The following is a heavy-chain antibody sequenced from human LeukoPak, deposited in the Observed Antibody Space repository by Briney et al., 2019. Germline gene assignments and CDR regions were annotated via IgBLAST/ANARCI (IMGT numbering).Heavy chain of an antibody. V-gene: IGHV1-69*13. CDR1: GGTFSRYA. CDR2: IIPIFGTA. D-gene: IGHD6-13*01. Sequence: ASVKVSCKASGGTFSRYAISSVRQAPGQGLEWMGGIIPIFGTANYAQKSQGRVTITAEQSTSTAYMELSSLRSEDTAVYYCASSKEYSSSWYGGSLGKFDYWGQGTLVTVSS. CDR3: ASSKEYSSSWYGGSLGKFDY. J-gene: IGHJ4*02.